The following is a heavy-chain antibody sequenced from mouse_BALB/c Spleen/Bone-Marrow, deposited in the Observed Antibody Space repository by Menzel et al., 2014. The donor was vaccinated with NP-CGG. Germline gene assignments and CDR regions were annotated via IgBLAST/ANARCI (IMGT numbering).Heavy chain of an antibody. CDR1: GFTFSDYY. V-gene: IGHV5-12*02. J-gene: IGHJ3*01. Sequence: EVMLVESGGGLVQPGGSLKLSCATSGFTFSDYYMYWVRQTPEERLEWVAYISNGGGSTYYPDAVEGRFTISRDNAKNTLYLQMSRLKSEDTAMYYCARHNYDETWFAYWGQGTLVTVSA. D-gene: IGHD2-4*01. CDR2: ISNGGGST. CDR3: ARHNYDETWFAY.